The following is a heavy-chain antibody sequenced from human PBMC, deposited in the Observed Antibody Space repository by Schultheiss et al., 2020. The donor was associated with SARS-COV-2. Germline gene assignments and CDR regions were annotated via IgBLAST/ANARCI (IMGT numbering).Heavy chain of an antibody. D-gene: IGHD1-26*01. CDR2: MYHSGST. J-gene: IGHJ4*02. CDR3: AKVPSRSNWESY. CDR1: EYSINSDNY. Sequence: SETLSLTCSVSEYSINSDNYWAWIRQPPGKGLEWIASMYHSGSTYYNPSLKSRVTISVDTSNNRFSLNLSSVTAADTAIYYCAKVPSRSNWESYWGQGTLVTVSS. V-gene: IGHV4-38-2*02.